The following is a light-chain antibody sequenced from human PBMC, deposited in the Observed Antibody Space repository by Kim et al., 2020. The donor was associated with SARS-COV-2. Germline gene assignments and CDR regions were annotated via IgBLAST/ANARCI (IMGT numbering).Light chain of an antibody. J-gene: IGKJ4*01. Sequence: EIVMTQSPATLSVSPGERATLSCRASQSVGSNLAWYQQKPGQAPRLLIYGESTRATGSPARFTGSGSGTEFTLTISSLQSEDFAVYYCQQYDNWPPLTFGGGTKVDIK. CDR3: QQYDNWPPLT. CDR1: QSVGSN. V-gene: IGKV3-15*01. CDR2: GES.